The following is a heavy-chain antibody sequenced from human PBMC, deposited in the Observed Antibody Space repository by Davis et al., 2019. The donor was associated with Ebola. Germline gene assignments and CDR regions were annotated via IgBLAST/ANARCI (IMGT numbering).Heavy chain of an antibody. J-gene: IGHJ6*02. V-gene: IGHV3-30*04. CDR3: ARDPSITIFGVVIYYYYYGMDV. CDR1: GFTFSSYA. CDR2: ISYDGSNK. D-gene: IGHD3-3*01. Sequence: GESLKISCAASGFTFSSYAMHWVRQAPGKGLEWVAVISYDGSNKYYADSVKGRFTISRDNAKNSLYLQMNSLRAEDTAVYYCARDPSITIFGVVIYYYYYGMDVWGQGTTVTVSS.